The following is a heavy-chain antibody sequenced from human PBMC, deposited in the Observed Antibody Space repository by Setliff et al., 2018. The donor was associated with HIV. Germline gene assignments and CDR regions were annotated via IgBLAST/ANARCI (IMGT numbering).Heavy chain of an antibody. J-gene: IGHJ6*03. CDR3: ARARTDYYDRRRRSHYYIDV. CDR2: LNPNSHNT. V-gene: IGHV1-8*01. CDR1: EYSFTSYD. Sequence: WASVKVSCKPSEYSFTSYDINWVRQATGQGLEWMGWLNPNSHNTGYAQKFQGRVAMTWDTSISTAYMVLNNVKFEDTAIYYCARARTDYYDRRRRSHYYIDVWARGATVTVSS. D-gene: IGHD3-22*01.